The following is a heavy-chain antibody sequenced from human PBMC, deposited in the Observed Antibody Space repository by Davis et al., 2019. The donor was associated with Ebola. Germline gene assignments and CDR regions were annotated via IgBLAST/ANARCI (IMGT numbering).Heavy chain of an antibody. CDR3: ATSPEYDN. CDR2: ISSSSSYI. CDR1: GFTFSSYS. Sequence: GESLKISCAASGFTFSSYSMNWVRQAPGKGLEWVSSISSSSSYIYYADSVKGRFTISRDNSKTTVFLQMNSLRADDTAVYFCATSPEYDNWGQGTLVTVSS. J-gene: IGHJ4*02. V-gene: IGHV3-21*04. D-gene: IGHD1-14*01.